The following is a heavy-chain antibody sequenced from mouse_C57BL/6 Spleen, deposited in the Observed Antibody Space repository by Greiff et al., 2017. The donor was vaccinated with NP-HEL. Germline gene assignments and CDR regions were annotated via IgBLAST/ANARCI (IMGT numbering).Heavy chain of an antibody. CDR3: ARDGYYGSSYGYFDY. CDR1: GFTFSDYG. V-gene: IGHV5-17*01. J-gene: IGHJ2*01. Sequence: EVQGVESGGGLVKPGGSLKLSCAASGFTFSDYGMHWVRQAPEKGLEWVAYISSGSSTIYYADTVKGRFTISRDNAKNTLFLQMTSLRSEDTAMYYCARDGYYGSSYGYFDYWGQGTTLTVSS. CDR2: ISSGSSTI. D-gene: IGHD1-1*01.